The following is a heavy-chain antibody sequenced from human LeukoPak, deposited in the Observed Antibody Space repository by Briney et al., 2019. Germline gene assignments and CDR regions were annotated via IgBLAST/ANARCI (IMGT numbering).Heavy chain of an antibody. CDR3: ARDDRDVVVVPGAMPY. D-gene: IGHD2-2*01. V-gene: IGHV1-46*01. J-gene: IGHJ4*02. CDR1: GYSFTNYY. CDR2: INPSGGST. Sequence: ASVKVSCKASGYSFTNYYMHWVRQAPGQGLEWMGIINPSGGSTTNAQKFQGRVTMTRDTSTTTVYMELSSLRSDDTAMYYCARDDRDVVVVPGAMPYWGQGTLVAVSS.